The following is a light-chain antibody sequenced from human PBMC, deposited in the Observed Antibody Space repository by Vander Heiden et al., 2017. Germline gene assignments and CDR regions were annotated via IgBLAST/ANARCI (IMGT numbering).Light chain of an antibody. CDR3: QQFGSYLWT. V-gene: IGKV1-5*03. J-gene: IGKJ1*01. CDR2: KAS. CDR1: Q. Sequence: DIQMTQSPSTLSASVGDRVTITCRASQKAPKVLIYKASTLKSGVPSRFSGSGFGTEFTLTISSLQPDDFATYYCQQFGSYLWTFGQGTKVEFK.